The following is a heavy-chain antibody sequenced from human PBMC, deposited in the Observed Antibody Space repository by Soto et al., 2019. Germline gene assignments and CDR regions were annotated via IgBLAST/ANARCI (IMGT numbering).Heavy chain of an antibody. CDR2: IYSIYGRSRT. CDR3: ARADRSAFEV. Sequence: EEQLVESGGGLVQLGGSLRLSCAASGFSVSEKHMSGVRQAPGKGLEWVSTIYSIYGRSRTCYADSVEGRFTISRDNSKNTLSLQMNTLRAEDTAVYYCARADRSAFEVWGQGAMVTVSS. V-gene: IGHV3-66*01. J-gene: IGHJ3*01. CDR1: GFSVSEKH.